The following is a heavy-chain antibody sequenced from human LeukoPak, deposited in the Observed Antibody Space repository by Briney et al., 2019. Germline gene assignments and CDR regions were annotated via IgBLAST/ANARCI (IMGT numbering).Heavy chain of an antibody. J-gene: IGHJ4*02. V-gene: IGHV3-7*01. CDR3: ARDFWGAYRVDYFDY. Sequence: GGSLRLSCAASGFTFSNYWMSWVRRAPGKGLEWVANIKQDGSETYYVDSVRGRFTISRDNAKKTLYLQMNSLRAEDTAVYYCARDFWGAYRVDYFDYWGQGTLVTVSS. CDR2: IKQDGSET. D-gene: IGHD3-3*01. CDR1: GFTFSNYW.